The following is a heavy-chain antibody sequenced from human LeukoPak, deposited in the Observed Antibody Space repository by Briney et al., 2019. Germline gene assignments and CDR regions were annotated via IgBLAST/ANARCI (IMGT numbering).Heavy chain of an antibody. V-gene: IGHV4-34*01. CDR3: ARVEEVVGVNWFDS. J-gene: IGHJ5*01. Sequence: PSETLSLTCAVYGGSFSGYYWSWIRQPPGKGLEWIGEINHSGSTNYNPSLKSRVTISVDTSKNQVSLKLSSVTAADTAVYYCARVEEVVGVNWFDSWGQGTLVTVSS. D-gene: IGHD1-26*01. CDR1: GGSFSGYY. CDR2: INHSGST.